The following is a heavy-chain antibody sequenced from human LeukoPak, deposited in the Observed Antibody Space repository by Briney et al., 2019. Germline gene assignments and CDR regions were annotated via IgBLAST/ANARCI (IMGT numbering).Heavy chain of an antibody. Sequence: PGGSLRLSCAASGFTFSNAWMSWVRQAPGKGLEWVGRIKSKTDGGTTDYAAPVKGRFTISRDDSKNTLYLQMNSLKTEDTAVYYCTTDRESTTGWPYYYYMDVWGKGTTVTISS. D-gene: IGHD3-10*01. CDR3: TTDRESTTGWPYYYYMDV. V-gene: IGHV3-15*01. CDR1: GFTFSNAW. CDR2: IKSKTDGGTT. J-gene: IGHJ6*03.